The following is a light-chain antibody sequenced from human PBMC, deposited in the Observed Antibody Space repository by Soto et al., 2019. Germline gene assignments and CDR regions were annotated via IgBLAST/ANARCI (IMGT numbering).Light chain of an antibody. V-gene: IGKV1-39*01. CDR2: AAT. Sequence: DIQMTQSPSSLSASVGDRVTITCRASQNIGNYLNWYYQKPGKAPNLLIYAATRLHSRIPSRFSGSRFAAHLTLTISSLQTEEFATYYGQQCNFNLCTFGPGT. J-gene: IGKJ3*01. CDR1: QNIGNY. CDR3: QQCNFNLCT.